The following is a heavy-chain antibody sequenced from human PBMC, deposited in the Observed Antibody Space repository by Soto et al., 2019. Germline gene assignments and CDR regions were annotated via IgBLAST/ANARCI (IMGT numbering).Heavy chain of an antibody. CDR3: ARDREVRGVTYYYGMDV. CDR2: ISSSSTAI. Sequence: PGGSLRLSCAASGFTFSSYSMNWVRQAPGKGLEWVSYISSSSTAIYYADSVKGRFTLSRDNAKNSLYLQMNSLRDEDTAVYYCARDREVRGVTYYYGMDVWGQGTTVTVS. V-gene: IGHV3-48*02. J-gene: IGHJ6*02. CDR1: GFTFSSYS. D-gene: IGHD3-10*01.